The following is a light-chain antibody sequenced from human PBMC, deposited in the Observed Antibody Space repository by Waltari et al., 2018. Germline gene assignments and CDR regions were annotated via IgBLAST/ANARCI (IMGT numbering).Light chain of an antibody. J-gene: IGLJ3*02. Sequence: QSVLTQPPSVSAAPGQRVTISCSGGSSNIGNNYVSWYRQFPGTAPKLLIYENSERPSGIPGRFSGSKSGNTASLTISGLQAEDEADYYCSSYTSSTTWVFGGGTKLTVL. CDR3: SSYTSSTTWV. CDR1: SSNIGNNY. V-gene: IGLV1-51*02. CDR2: ENS.